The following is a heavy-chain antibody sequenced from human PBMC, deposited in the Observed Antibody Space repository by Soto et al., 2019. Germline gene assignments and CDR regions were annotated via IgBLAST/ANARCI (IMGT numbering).Heavy chain of an antibody. CDR3: AREGYAYGLDF. Sequence: EVQLVQTGGGLIKPGGSLSLSCAASGLSVSDKYMSWVRQAPGKGLAWVSLTYTGGNSYFADFVKGRFIVSRDISKHTLFLHMNSLAAEDTAVYYCAREGYAYGLDFWGQGSLVTVSS. D-gene: IGHD3-10*01. CDR2: TYTGGNS. J-gene: IGHJ4*02. CDR1: GLSVSDKY. V-gene: IGHV3-53*02.